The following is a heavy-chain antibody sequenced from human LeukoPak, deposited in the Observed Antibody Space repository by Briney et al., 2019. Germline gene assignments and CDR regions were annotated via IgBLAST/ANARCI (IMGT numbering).Heavy chain of an antibody. Sequence: SETLSLTCTVSGGSISSYYWSWIRQPAGKGLEWIGRIYTSGSTNYNPSLKSRVTMSVDTSKNQFSLKLSSVTAADTAVYYCARGPRITMVRGVIIPNWFDPWGQGTLVTVSS. CDR3: ARGPRITMVRGVIIPNWFDP. CDR2: IYTSGST. V-gene: IGHV4-4*07. D-gene: IGHD3-10*01. J-gene: IGHJ5*02. CDR1: GGSISSYY.